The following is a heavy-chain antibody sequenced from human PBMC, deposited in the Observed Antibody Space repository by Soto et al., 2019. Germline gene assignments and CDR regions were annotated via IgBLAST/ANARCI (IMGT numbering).Heavy chain of an antibody. CDR1: GFTFSSYA. Sequence: PGGSLRLSCASSGFTFSSYAMIWVRQAPGKGLEWVANIKQDGSEKYYVDSVKGRFTISRDNAKNSLYLQMNSLRAEDTAVYYCARDFEQWLQPVDYWGQGTLVTSPQ. D-gene: IGHD6-19*01. CDR2: IKQDGSEK. CDR3: ARDFEQWLQPVDY. J-gene: IGHJ4*02. V-gene: IGHV3-7*04.